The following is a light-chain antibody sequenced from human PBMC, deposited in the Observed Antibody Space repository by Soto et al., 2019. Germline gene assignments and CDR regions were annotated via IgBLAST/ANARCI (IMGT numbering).Light chain of an antibody. J-gene: IGKJ2*01. Sequence: DIVMTQSPDSLAVSLGERATINCESSRSVLYSSNNKNYLAWYQQKPGQPPKLLIYWASARESGVPDRFSGSGSVTDFTLTISSLQAEDVAVYYCQQYYSSPPYTFGQGTKLEIK. V-gene: IGKV4-1*01. CDR1: RSVLYSSNNKNY. CDR3: QQYYSSPPYT. CDR2: WAS.